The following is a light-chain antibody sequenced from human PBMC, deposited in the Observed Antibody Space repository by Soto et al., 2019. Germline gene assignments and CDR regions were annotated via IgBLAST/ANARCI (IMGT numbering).Light chain of an antibody. CDR3: QQYNSYWK. J-gene: IGKJ1*01. CDR2: KAS. V-gene: IGKV1-5*03. CDR1: QSISSW. Sequence: DIQMTHSPSTLSASVGDIFTITGRASQSISSWLAWYQQKPGKAPKLLIYKASSLESGVPSRFSGSGSGTEFTLTISSLQPDDFATYYCQQYNSYWKFGQGNKVDIK.